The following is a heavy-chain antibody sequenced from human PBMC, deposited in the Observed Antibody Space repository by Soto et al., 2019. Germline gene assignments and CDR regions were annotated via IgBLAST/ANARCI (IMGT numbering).Heavy chain of an antibody. V-gene: IGHV4-4*02. J-gene: IGHJ4*02. CDR2: IYHSGST. CDR3: ARVPRAAAGTD. D-gene: IGHD6-13*01. Sequence: QVQLQESGPGLVKPSGTLSLTCAVSGGSISSSNWWSWVRQPPGKGLEWIGEIYHSGSTNYNPSLKSRVTMSVDKSKNRFSLMLSSVTAPDPAVYYCARVPRAAAGTDWGQGTLVTVS. CDR1: GGSISSSNW.